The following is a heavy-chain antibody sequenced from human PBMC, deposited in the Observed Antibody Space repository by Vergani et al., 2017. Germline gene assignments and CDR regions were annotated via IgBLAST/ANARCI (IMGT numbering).Heavy chain of an antibody. Sequence: QVQLVESGGGVVQPGTSLILSCAASGFIFKNHGMQWVRQAPGKGLEWVALIWDDGSKKNYGDSMKGRFTISRDNSKDTLYLEMNSLRGEDSAVYYCVRNSWFRSCKSVNCSSWDYWGQGTPVTGSS. D-gene: IGHD2/OR15-2a*01. CDR3: VRNSWFRSCKSVNCSSWDY. CDR2: IWDDGSKK. V-gene: IGHV3-33*01. J-gene: IGHJ4*02. CDR1: GFIFKNHG.